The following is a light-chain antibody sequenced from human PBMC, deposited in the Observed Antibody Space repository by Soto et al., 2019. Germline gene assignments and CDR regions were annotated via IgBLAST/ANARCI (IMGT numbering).Light chain of an antibody. V-gene: IGKV1-12*01. CDR3: QQANSFPRT. Sequence: QMTQSPSSLTAPVVDRVAITCPASKDISSSLAWYQQKPGKAPKLLIYAASSLQSGVPSRFSGSGSGTDFTLTISSLQPEDFATYYCQQANSFPRTFGRGTKVDIK. J-gene: IGKJ4*01. CDR2: AAS. CDR1: KDISSS.